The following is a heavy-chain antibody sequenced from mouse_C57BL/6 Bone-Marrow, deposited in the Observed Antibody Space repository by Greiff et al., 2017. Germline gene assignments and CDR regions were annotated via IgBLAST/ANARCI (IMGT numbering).Heavy chain of an antibody. J-gene: IGHJ3*01. CDR3: TTRANWSWFAY. D-gene: IGHD4-1*01. CDR1: GFNIKDDY. V-gene: IGHV14-4*01. Sequence: EVKLMESGAELVRPGASVKLSCTASGFNIKDDYMHWVKPRPEQGLAWIGWIDPENGDTEYASKFQGKATITADTSSNTAYLQLSSLTSEDTAVYYGTTRANWSWFAYWGQGTLVTVSA. CDR2: IDPENGDT.